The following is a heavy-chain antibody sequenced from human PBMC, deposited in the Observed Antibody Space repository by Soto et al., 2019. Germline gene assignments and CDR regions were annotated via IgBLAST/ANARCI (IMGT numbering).Heavy chain of an antibody. CDR2: ISYDGSHK. J-gene: IGHJ5*02. D-gene: IGHD3-10*01. Sequence: QVQLVESGGGVVQPGRSLRLSCAVSGFTFSGFGMHWVRHTPGKGLEWLAVISYDGSHKLHADSVQGRFTISRDNSKNTLSLQMNSLRTEDTAVYYCTKDVVLDAAASYPYHWGQGTLVSVSS. CDR3: TKDVVLDAAASYPYH. V-gene: IGHV3-30*18. CDR1: GFTFSGFG.